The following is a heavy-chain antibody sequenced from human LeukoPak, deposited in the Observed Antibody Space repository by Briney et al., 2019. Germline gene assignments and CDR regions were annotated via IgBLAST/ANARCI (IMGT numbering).Heavy chain of an antibody. V-gene: IGHV4-34*01. CDR3: ATTNIYCANGVCHRNWFDP. Sequence: SETLSLTCAVYGGSFSGYYWTWIRQPPGKGLEWIGEINHSGSTNYNPSLKSRVTISVDTSKSPFCLKLSSVSAADTAVYYCATTNIYCANGVCHRNWFDPWGQGTRVTVSS. CDR1: GGSFSGYY. D-gene: IGHD2-8*01. J-gene: IGHJ5*02. CDR2: INHSGST.